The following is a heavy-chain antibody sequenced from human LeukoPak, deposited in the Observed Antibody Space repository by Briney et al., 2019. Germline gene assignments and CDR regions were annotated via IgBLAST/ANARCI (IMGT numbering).Heavy chain of an antibody. CDR1: GFTFDDYA. J-gene: IGHJ3*02. D-gene: IGHD4-17*01. Sequence: GGPLRLSCAASGFTFDDYAMHWVRQAPGKGLEWVSGISWNSGSIGYADSVKGRFTISRDSAKNSLYLQMNSLRAEDTALYYCAKGDYGDYAFDIWGQGTMVSVSS. CDR2: ISWNSGSI. CDR3: AKGDYGDYAFDI. V-gene: IGHV3-9*01.